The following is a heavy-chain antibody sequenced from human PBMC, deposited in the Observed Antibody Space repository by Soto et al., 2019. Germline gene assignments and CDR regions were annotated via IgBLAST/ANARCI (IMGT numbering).Heavy chain of an antibody. J-gene: IGHJ4*02. Sequence: QVQLVESGGGVVQPGRSLRLSCAASGFTFSSYGMHWVRQAPGKGLEWVAIISYDGSNKYYADSVKGRFTISRDNSKNTLYLQMNSLRAEDTAVYYCAKDLLPVVVAAPFDYWVQGTLVTVSS. CDR3: AKDLLPVVVAAPFDY. CDR1: GFTFSSYG. D-gene: IGHD2-15*01. V-gene: IGHV3-30*18. CDR2: ISYDGSNK.